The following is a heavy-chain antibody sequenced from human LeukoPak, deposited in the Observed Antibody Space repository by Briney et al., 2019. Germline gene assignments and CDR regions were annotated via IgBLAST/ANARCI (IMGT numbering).Heavy chain of an antibody. D-gene: IGHD3/OR15-3a*01. CDR3: ARDRWTGAGDGFDI. J-gene: IGHJ3*02. V-gene: IGHV3-7*01. CDR1: GFTFSSYW. CDR2: IKQDGSEK. Sequence: GGSLRLSCAVSGFTFSSYWMSWVRQAPGKGLEWVANIKQDGSEKYYVDSVKGRFTISRDNAKKSLFLQMNSLRPEDTAVYYCARDRWTGAGDGFDIWGQGTMVTVSS.